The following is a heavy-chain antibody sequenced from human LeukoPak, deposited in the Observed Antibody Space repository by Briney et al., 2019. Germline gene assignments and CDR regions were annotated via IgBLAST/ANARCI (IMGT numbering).Heavy chain of an antibody. D-gene: IGHD6-19*01. CDR1: AYTFTGYY. Sequence: ASVKVSCKASAYTFTGYYMHWVRQAPGQGLEWMGWVYPNSGGTNYAQKFQGRVTMTRDTSISTAYMELSRLRSDDTAVYYCARSEQFPYYMDVWGKGTTVTVSS. CDR3: ARSEQFPYYMDV. V-gene: IGHV1-2*02. CDR2: VYPNSGGT. J-gene: IGHJ6*03.